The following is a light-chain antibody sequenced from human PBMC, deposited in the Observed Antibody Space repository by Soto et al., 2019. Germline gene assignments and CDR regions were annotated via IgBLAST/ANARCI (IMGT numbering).Light chain of an antibody. CDR3: QQYNHWPS. CDR2: ASS. CDR1: QRIDSN. Sequence: EIVMTQSPATLSVSPGERATLSCRASQRIDSNLAWYQQKPGQAPRLLISASSTRATGIPARFTGSGSGTEFTLTIPSLQSEDSAVYYCQQYNHWPSFGQGTKVEIK. J-gene: IGKJ1*01. V-gene: IGKV3D-15*01.